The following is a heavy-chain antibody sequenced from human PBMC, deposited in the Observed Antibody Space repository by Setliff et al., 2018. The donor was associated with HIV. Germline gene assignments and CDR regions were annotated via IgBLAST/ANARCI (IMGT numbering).Heavy chain of an antibody. D-gene: IGHD2-15*01. J-gene: IGHJ3*02. CDR1: GFTFSTYA. V-gene: IGHV3-23*01. CDR2: ISAGGGST. Sequence: PGESLRLSCAASGFTFSTYAMSWVRQAPGKGLAWVSAISAGGGSTYYAYSVKGRFTISRDNSKNTLYLQMNSLRAEDTAVYYCAKDQAVVTPRYDAFDIWGQGTMVTVSS. CDR3: AKDQAVVTPRYDAFDI.